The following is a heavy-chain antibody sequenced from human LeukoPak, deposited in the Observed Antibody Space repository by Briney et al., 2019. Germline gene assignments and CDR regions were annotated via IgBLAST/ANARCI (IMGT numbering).Heavy chain of an antibody. V-gene: IGHV4-4*07. D-gene: IGHD6-13*01. CDR1: GGSISSYY. Sequence: PSETLSLTCTVSGGSISSYYWSWIRQPAGKGLEWIGRIYTSGSTNYNPSLKSRVTMSVDTSKNRFSLKLSSVTAADTAVYYCARQKYSSSWYEPYYFDYWGQGTLVTVSS. J-gene: IGHJ4*02. CDR3: ARQKYSSSWYEPYYFDY. CDR2: IYTSGST.